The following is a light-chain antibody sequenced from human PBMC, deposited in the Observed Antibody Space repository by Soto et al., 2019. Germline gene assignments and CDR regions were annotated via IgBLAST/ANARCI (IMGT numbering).Light chain of an antibody. CDR3: AAWDDSLRGRV. Sequence: QSVLTQPHSASGTPGQRVTISCSGSSSNVGVNFVYWYQHLPGTAPKLLIYRNDQRPSGVPDRFSGSKSGTSSSLAISGLRYEDEADYYCAAWDDSLRGRVFGTGTKVTVL. CDR1: SSNVGVNF. V-gene: IGLV1-47*01. J-gene: IGLJ1*01. CDR2: RND.